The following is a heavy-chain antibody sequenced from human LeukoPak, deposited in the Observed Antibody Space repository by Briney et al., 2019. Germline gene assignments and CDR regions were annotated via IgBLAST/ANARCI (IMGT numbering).Heavy chain of an antibody. Sequence: QPGGSLRLPCAASGFTFSSYGMHWVRQAPGKGLEWVAVIWYDGSNKYYADSVKGRFTISRDNSKNTLYLQMNSLRAEDTAVYYCARDGSGYCSSTSCYKSLYAFDIWGRGTMVTVSS. CDR2: IWYDGSNK. CDR3: ARDGSGYCSSTSCYKSLYAFDI. J-gene: IGHJ3*02. D-gene: IGHD2-2*02. CDR1: GFTFSSYG. V-gene: IGHV3-33*01.